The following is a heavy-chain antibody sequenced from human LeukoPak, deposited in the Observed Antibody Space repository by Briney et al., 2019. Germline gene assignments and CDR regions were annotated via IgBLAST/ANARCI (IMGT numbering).Heavy chain of an antibody. CDR1: GFTVSSNY. CDR2: IYSGGST. J-gene: IGHJ4*02. V-gene: IGHV3-53*05. Sequence: GGSLRLSCAASGFTVSSNYMSWVRQAPGKGLEWVSIIYSGGSTYYADSVKGRFTISRDNAKNSLYLQMNSLRAEDMALYYCAKDIESGWYSGFDYWGQGTLVTVSS. CDR3: AKDIESGWYSGFDY. D-gene: IGHD6-19*01.